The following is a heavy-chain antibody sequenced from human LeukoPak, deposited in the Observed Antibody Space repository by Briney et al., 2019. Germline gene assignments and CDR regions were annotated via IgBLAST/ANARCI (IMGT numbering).Heavy chain of an antibody. V-gene: IGHV1-18*01. Sequence: ASVKVSCKASGGTFSSYAISWVRQAPGQGLEWMGWISAYNGNTIYAQRLQGRVTMTKDTSTSTVYMELRSLRSDDTAVYYCARDRSGGFDYWGQGTLVTVSS. D-gene: IGHD2-15*01. CDR3: ARDRSGGFDY. CDR1: GGTFSSYA. CDR2: ISAYNGNT. J-gene: IGHJ4*02.